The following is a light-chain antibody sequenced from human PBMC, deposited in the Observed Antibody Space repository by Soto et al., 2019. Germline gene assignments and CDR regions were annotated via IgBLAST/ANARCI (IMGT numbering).Light chain of an antibody. Sequence: QSVLTQPASVSGSPGQSITISCTGTSSDVGSYDLVSWYQQHPLKAPKLMIYEGTKRPSGVSNRFSGSKSGNTASLTISGLQAEDEADYFCCSFAGSRIVIFGGGTKLTVL. CDR2: EGT. CDR3: CSFAGSRIVI. CDR1: SSDVGSYDL. J-gene: IGLJ2*01. V-gene: IGLV2-23*01.